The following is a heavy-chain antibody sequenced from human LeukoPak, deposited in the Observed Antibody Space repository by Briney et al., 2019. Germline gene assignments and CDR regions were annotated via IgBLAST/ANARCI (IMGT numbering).Heavy chain of an antibody. Sequence: SETLSLTCTVSGGSISSSSYYWGWLRQPPGKGLEWIGRIYYSGSTYYNPSLKSRFTISVDTSKNQFSLKLSSVPAADTPLYYCARPIKFDSSGGSCYGVPADAFDIWGQGTMVTVSS. CDR1: GGSISSSSYY. CDR2: IYYSGST. D-gene: IGHD2-15*01. J-gene: IGHJ3*02. V-gene: IGHV4-39*01. CDR3: ARPIKFDSSGGSCYGVPADAFDI.